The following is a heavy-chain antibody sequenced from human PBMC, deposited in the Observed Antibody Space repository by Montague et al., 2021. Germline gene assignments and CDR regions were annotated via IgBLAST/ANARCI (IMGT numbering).Heavy chain of an antibody. V-gene: IGHV3-7*03. J-gene: IGHJ4*02. D-gene: IGHD1-26*01. Sequence: SLRLSCAVSGFTFSDYWMNWVRQAPGKGLEWVANIKQDGSDQYYVDSVKGRFTISRDNAKNSVYLQMSSLRAEDSAVYYCARGRWAPFDYWAREPWSPSPQ. CDR2: IKQDGSDQ. CDR3: ARGRWAPFDY. CDR1: GFTFSDYW.